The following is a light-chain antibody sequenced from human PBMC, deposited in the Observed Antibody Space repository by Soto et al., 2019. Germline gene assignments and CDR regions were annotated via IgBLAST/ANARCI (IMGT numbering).Light chain of an antibody. V-gene: IGLV6-57*04. CDR3: QSYDGGWV. J-gene: IGLJ3*02. Sequence: LTQPHSVSESPGKTVTISCTRSSGSIASNYVQWYQQRPGSAPTTVMYEDDQRPSGVPDRFSGSIDSSSNSASLTISGLKTEDEADYYCQSYDGGWVFGGGTKVTVL. CDR2: EDD. CDR1: SGSIASNY.